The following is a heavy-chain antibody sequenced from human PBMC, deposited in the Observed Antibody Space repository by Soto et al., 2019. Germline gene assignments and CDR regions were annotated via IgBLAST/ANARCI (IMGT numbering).Heavy chain of an antibody. CDR2: IDPSDSYT. D-gene: IGHD4-17*01. CDR1: GYSFTSYW. CDR3: ARFTTVKYYGMDV. J-gene: IGHJ6*02. V-gene: IGHV5-10-1*01. Sequence: PGESLKISYKGSGYSFTSYWISRVRQMPGKGLEWMGRIDPSDSYTNYSPSFQGHVTISADKSISTAYLQWSSLKASDTAMYYCARFTTVKYYGMDVWGQGTTVTVS.